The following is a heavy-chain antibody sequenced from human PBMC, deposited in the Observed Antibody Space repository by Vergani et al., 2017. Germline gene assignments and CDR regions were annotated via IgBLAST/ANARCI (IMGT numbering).Heavy chain of an antibody. J-gene: IGHJ5*02. CDR2: INAGNGNT. D-gene: IGHD2-2*01. CDR1: GYTFTSYA. V-gene: IGHV1-3*01. Sequence: QVQLVQSGAEVKKPGASVKVSCKASGYTFTSYAMHWVRQAPGQRLEWMGWINAGNGNTKYSQKFQGRVTSTRDTSASTAYMELSSLRSEDTAVYYCARGKDCSSTSCTTYWFDPWGQGTLVTVSS. CDR3: ARGKDCSSTSCTTYWFDP.